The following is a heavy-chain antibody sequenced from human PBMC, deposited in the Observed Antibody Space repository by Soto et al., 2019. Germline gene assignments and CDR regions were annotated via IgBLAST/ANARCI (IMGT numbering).Heavy chain of an antibody. CDR1: GFTFSSYN. D-gene: IGHD3-10*01. V-gene: IGHV3-48*01. Sequence: PGGSLRLSCAASGFTFSSYNMNWVRQAPGKGLEWVSYISSGSNTIYYADSVKGRFTISRDNAKNSLCLQMNSLRAEDTAVYYCARDGSGSSKYYYMDVWGKGTTVTVSS. CDR3: ARDGSGSSKYYYMDV. CDR2: ISSGSNTI. J-gene: IGHJ6*03.